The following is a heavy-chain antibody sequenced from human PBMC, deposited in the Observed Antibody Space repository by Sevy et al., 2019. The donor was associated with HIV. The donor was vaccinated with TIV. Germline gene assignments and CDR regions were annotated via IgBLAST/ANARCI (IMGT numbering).Heavy chain of an antibody. Sequence: GGCLRLSCAASGFRFNYHNMNWVRQAPGKGLEWISYISNSGSTTYLADSVRGRFTISRDNAKNSLFLEMDNLTDEDTAVYYCAREGNRERQTIPLDSWGRGIQVTVSS. CDR1: GFRFNYHN. V-gene: IGHV3-48*02. CDR3: AREGNRERQTIPLDS. D-gene: IGHD6-25*01. J-gene: IGHJ4*02. CDR2: ISNSGSTT.